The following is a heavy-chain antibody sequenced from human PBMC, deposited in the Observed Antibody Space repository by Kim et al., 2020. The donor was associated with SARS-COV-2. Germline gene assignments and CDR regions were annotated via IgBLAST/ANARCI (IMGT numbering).Heavy chain of an antibody. Sequence: GGSLRLSCAASGFTFSGSAMHWVRQASGKGLEWVGRIRSKANSYATAYAASVKGRFTISRDDSKNTAYLQMNSLKTEDTAVYYCTSTVLRFLGDAFDIWGQGTMVTVSS. CDR1: GFTFSGSA. CDR2: IRSKANSYAT. D-gene: IGHD3-3*01. CDR3: TSTVLRFLGDAFDI. V-gene: IGHV3-73*01. J-gene: IGHJ3*02.